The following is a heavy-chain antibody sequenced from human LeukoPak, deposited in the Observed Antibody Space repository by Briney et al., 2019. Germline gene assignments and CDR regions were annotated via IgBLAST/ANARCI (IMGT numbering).Heavy chain of an antibody. V-gene: IGHV3-74*01. CDR2: IKTDGSEI. Sequence: PGGSLRLSRAPSGFSLSKYWMHWFRQAPRTGLVWVSRIKTDGSEIGYADSAKGPVTISRDNAKNSLYLQMDSLRVEDTAVYYCATSVTRRRLDWFIDLWGRGTLVSVSS. CDR1: GFSLSKYW. D-gene: IGHD4-17*01. J-gene: IGHJ2*01. CDR3: ATSVTRRRLDWFIDL.